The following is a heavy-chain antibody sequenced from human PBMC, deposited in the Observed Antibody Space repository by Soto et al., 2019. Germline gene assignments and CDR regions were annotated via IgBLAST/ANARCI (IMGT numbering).Heavy chain of an antibody. D-gene: IGHD2-2*02. CDR2: ISGSGGST. V-gene: IGHV3-23*01. CDR3: AKAGSVVPAAIPLDYYMDV. CDR1: GFTFSSYA. Sequence: GGSLRLSCAASGFTFSSYAMSWVRQAPGKGLEWVSAISGSGGSTYYADSVKGRFTISRDNSKNTLYLQMNSLRAEDTAVYYCAKAGSVVPAAIPLDYYMDVWGKGTTVTVSS. J-gene: IGHJ6*03.